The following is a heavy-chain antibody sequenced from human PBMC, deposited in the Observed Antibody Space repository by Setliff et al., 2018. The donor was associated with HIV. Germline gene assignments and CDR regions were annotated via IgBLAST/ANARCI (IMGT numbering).Heavy chain of an antibody. CDR2: SYPSDDRT. Sequence: GASVKVSCQASGYTFTSYYLHWLRQAPGQGLVWMGISYPSDDRTQYAQKFQGRVTMTRDTSTSTAYMELNSLSSEDTAVYYCARGKTWLRFLDYWGQGTLVTVSS. CDR1: GYTFTSYY. J-gene: IGHJ4*02. V-gene: IGHV1-46*01. CDR3: ARGKTWLRFLDY. D-gene: IGHD5-12*01.